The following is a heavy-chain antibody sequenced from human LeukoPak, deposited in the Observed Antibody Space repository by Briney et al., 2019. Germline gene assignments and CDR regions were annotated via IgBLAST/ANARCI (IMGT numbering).Heavy chain of an antibody. J-gene: IGHJ4*02. CDR1: GLTVNNNY. D-gene: IGHD5-18*01. CDR3: MTAAGYNFGQY. CDR2: LYIGGNT. V-gene: IGHV3-53*01. Sequence: TGGSLRLSCAASGLTVNNNYMNWVRQAPGKGLEWVSALYIGGNTYYADSVRGRLTISRDNSKNTLYLQMNSLRAEDTAIYYCMTAAGYNFGQYWGQGTLVTVSS.